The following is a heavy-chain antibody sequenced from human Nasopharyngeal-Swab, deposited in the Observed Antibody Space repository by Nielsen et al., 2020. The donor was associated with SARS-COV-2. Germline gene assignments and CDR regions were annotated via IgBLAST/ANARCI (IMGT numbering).Heavy chain of an antibody. CDR1: GFTFSSYA. V-gene: IGHV3-23*01. Sequence: GESLKISCAASGFTFSSYAMSWVRQAPGKGLEWVSAISGSGGSTYYADSVKGRFTISRDNSKNTLYLQMNSLRAEDTAVYYCARDRYLARWGQGTLVTVSS. J-gene: IGHJ4*02. CDR2: ISGSGGST. CDR3: ARDRYLAR. D-gene: IGHD3-16*02.